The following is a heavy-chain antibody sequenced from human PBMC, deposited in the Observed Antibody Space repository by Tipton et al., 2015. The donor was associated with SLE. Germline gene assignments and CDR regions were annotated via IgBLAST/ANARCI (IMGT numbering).Heavy chain of an antibody. CDR1: GEALVGDY. Sequence: GEALVGDYWSWIRQPPGEGLEWIGYVFYSGSTNFTRTNYNPSLNSRFTISLDTSKNQFSLKLSSVTAADTAVYYCARGLLEPGDYWGQGTLVTVSS. D-gene: IGHD1-1*01. CDR2: VFYSGST. V-gene: IGHV4-59*12. J-gene: IGHJ4*02. CDR3: ARGLLEPGDY.